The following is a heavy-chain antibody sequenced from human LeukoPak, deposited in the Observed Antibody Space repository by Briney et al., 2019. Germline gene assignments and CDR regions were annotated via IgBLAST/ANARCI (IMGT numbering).Heavy chain of an antibody. Sequence: SVKVSCKASGGTLSSYAISWVRQAPGQGLEWMGRIIPILGIANYAQKFQGRVTITADKSTSTAYMELSSLRSEDTAVYYCARESLERGRFDYWGQGTLVTVSS. CDR2: IIPILGIA. CDR1: GGTLSSYA. J-gene: IGHJ4*02. CDR3: ARESLERGRFDY. D-gene: IGHD5-24*01. V-gene: IGHV1-69*04.